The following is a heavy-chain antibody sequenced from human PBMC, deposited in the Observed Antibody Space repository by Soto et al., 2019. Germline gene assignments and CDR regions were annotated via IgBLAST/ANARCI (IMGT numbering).Heavy chain of an antibody. CDR2: LWYDGNTK. D-gene: IGHD6-19*01. Sequence: GGSLRLSCAASGFTFSTYGFNWVRQAPGKGLEWVAVLWYDGNTKYYADSVKGRFTISRDNSKNTLYLQMNSLTAEDTAVYYCARPLVAPVAGPYYYGMDVWGQGTTVTVSS. J-gene: IGHJ6*02. CDR1: GFTFSTYG. CDR3: ARPLVAPVAGPYYYGMDV. V-gene: IGHV3-33*01.